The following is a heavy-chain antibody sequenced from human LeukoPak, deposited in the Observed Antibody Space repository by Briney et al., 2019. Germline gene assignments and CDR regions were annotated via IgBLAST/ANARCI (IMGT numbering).Heavy chain of an antibody. CDR2: FNHSGST. CDR3: ARGGGDYYDSSGYYYVNFDY. CDR1: GGSFSGYY. V-gene: IGHV4-34*01. Sequence: PSETLSLTCAVYGGSFSGYYWSWIRQPPGKGLEWIGEFNHSGSTNYNPSLKSRVTISVDTSKNQFSLKLSSVTAADTAVYYCARGGGDYYDSSGYYYVNFDYWGQGTLVTVSS. J-gene: IGHJ4*02. D-gene: IGHD3-22*01.